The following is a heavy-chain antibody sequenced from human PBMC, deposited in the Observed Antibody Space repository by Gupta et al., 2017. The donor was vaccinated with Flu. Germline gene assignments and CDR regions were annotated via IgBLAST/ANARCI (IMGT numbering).Heavy chain of an antibody. CDR2: ISGSGDTT. V-gene: IGHV3-23*01. J-gene: IGHJ4*02. D-gene: IGHD5-18*01. CDR3: AKAAYSYGTGRFFDS. Sequence: EVQLLESGGGLIQPGGSLRLSCAASGITFRNYAMSWVRQAPEKGLEWVSAISGSGDTTYYADSVKGRFTISRDNSKYTLYLQMNSLRAEDTAVYYCAKAAYSYGTGRFFDSWGQGTLVTVSS. CDR1: GITFRNYA.